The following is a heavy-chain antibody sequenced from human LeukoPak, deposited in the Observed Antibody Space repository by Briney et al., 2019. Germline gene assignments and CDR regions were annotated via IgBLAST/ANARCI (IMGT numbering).Heavy chain of an antibody. CDR1: GYSFTSYW. J-gene: IGHJ3*02. D-gene: IGHD2-21*02. V-gene: IGHV5-51*01. CDR2: IYPGDSDT. CDR3: ARRRYCGGDCYDRAFDI. Sequence: GESLKISCKGSGYSFTSYWIGWVRQMPGKGLEWMVIIYPGDSDTRYSPSFQGQVTVSADKSISTAYLQWSSLKASDTAMCYCARRRYCGGDCYDRAFDIWGEGTMVTVSS.